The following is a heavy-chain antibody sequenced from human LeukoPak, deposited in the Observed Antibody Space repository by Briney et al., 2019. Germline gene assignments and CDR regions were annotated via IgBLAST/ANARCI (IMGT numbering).Heavy chain of an antibody. CDR1: GFTFGDFA. J-gene: IGHJ4*02. D-gene: IGHD3-10*01. Sequence: SLRLSCTGVGFTFGDFAVSWVRQTAGKRLEWVAFIRTTGYGGTTEYAASVKGRFSISRDDSKSTVYLQMNSLKTEDTAVYYCTRGWFGELPADHWGQGTLVTVSS. V-gene: IGHV3-49*04. CDR2: IRTTGYGGTT. CDR3: TRGWFGELPADH.